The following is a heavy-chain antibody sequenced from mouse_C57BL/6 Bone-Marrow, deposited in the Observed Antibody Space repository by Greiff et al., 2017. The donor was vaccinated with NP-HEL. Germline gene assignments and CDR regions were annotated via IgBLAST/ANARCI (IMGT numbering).Heavy chain of an antibody. V-gene: IGHV3-6*01. CDR2: ISYDGSN. Sequence: EESGPGLVKPSQSLSLTCSVTGYSITSGYYWNWIRQFPGNKLEWMGYISYDGSNNYNPSLKNRISITRDTSKNQFFLKLNSVTTEDTATYYCASGPYYGSVRDVWGTGTTVTVSS. J-gene: IGHJ1*03. CDR1: GYSITSGYY. CDR3: ASGPYYGSVRDV. D-gene: IGHD1-1*01.